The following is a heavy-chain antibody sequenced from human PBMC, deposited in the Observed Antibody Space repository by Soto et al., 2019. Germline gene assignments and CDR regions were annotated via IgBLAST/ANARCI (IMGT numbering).Heavy chain of an antibody. J-gene: IGHJ5*02. V-gene: IGHV3-48*01. CDR3: ARRPSPQGNWFDP. CDR1: GFTFSSYS. CDR2: ISSSSTI. Sequence: GGSLRLSCAASGFTFSSYSMNWVRQAPGKGLEWVSYISSSSTIYYADSVKGRFTISRDNAKNSLYLQMNSLRAEDTAVYYCARRPSPQGNWFDPWGQGTLVTVSS.